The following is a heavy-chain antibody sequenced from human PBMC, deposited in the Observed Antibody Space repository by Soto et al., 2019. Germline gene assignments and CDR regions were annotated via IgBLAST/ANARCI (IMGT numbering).Heavy chain of an antibody. V-gene: IGHV3-23*01. CDR2: IGGSGGST. J-gene: IGHJ4*02. Sequence: EVQLLESGGGLVQPGGSLRLSCAASGFTVSNYGMNWVRQAPGKGLEWVSGIGGSGGSTYYADSVKGRFTISRDNSKNTLYLEMNSLRDEDTAVYYCAKDKYFDWGQETLVTVSS. D-gene: IGHD3-9*01. CDR1: GFTVSNYG. CDR3: AKDKYFD.